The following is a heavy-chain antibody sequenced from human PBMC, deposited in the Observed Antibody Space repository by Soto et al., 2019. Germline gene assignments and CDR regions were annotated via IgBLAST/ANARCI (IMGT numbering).Heavy chain of an antibody. CDR1: GFTVSSSY. CDR2: LYSNGSI. Sequence: GGSLRLSCAASGFTVSSSYMSWVRQAPGKGLEWVAVLYSNGSIYYADSVKGRFTISRDNSKNTLYLQMNRLRAEDTALYYCARDGKEITVHYYYMDVWGKGTTVTVSS. D-gene: IGHD1-26*01. J-gene: IGHJ6*03. CDR3: ARDGKEITVHYYYMDV. V-gene: IGHV3-66*01.